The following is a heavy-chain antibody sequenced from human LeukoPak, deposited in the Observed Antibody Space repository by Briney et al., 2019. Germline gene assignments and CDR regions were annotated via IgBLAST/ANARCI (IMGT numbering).Heavy chain of an antibody. V-gene: IGHV4-39*01. CDR2: IYYSGST. Sequence: PSETLSLTCTVSGGSISSSSYYWGWIRQPPGKGLEWIGSIYYSGSTYYNPSLKSRVTISVDTSKNQFSLKLSSVTAADTAVYYCARQRDYGDYAPWVGYNYYYMDVWGKGTTVTVSS. J-gene: IGHJ6*03. CDR3: ARQRDYGDYAPWVGYNYYYMDV. CDR1: GGSISSSSYY. D-gene: IGHD4-17*01.